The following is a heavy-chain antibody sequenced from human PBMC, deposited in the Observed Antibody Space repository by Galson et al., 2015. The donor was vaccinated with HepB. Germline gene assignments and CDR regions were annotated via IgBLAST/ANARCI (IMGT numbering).Heavy chain of an antibody. CDR2: IIPIFGTA. CDR1: GGTFSSYA. D-gene: IGHD6-6*01. V-gene: IGHV1-69*13. Sequence: SVKVSCKASGGTFSSYAISWVRQAPGQGLEWMGGIIPIFGTANHAQKFQGRVTITADESTSTAYMELSSLRSEDTAVYYCARVSGGATPHYSSSPFDYWGQGTLVTVSS. CDR3: ARVSGGATPHYSSSPFDY. J-gene: IGHJ4*02.